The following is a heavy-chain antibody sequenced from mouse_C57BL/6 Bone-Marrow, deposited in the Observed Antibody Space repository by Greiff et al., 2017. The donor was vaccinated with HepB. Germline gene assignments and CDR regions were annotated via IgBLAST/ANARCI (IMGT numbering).Heavy chain of an antibody. CDR3: ARGLLRDAY. Sequence: EVQLQESGGGLVKPGGSLKLSCAASGFTFSSYAMSWVRQTPEKRLEWVATISDGGSYTYYPDNVKGRFTISRDNAKNKLYLQMSHLKSEDTAMYYCARGLLRDAYWGQGTLVTVSA. D-gene: IGHD2-3*01. CDR1: GFTFSSYA. V-gene: IGHV5-4*01. J-gene: IGHJ3*01. CDR2: ISDGGSYT.